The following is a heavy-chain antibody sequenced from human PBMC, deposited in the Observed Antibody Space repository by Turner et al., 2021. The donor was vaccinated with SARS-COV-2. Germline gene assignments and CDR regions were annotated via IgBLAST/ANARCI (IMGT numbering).Heavy chain of an antibody. CDR1: GYTLTELS. CDR3: ATGYQLRVNWFDP. V-gene: IGHV1-24*01. Sequence: QVQLVQSGAEVKKPGASVKVSCKISGYTLTELSMYWVRQAPGKGLEGMVGFDPEDGETIYAQNFQGRVTMTEDTSTDTAYMELSSLRSEDTAVYFCATGYQLRVNWFDPWGQGTLVTVSS. D-gene: IGHD2-2*01. CDR2: FDPEDGET. J-gene: IGHJ5*02.